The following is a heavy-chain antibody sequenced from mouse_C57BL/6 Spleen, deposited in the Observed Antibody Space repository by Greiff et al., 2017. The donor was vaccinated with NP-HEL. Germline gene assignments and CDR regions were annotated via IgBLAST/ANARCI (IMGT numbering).Heavy chain of an antibody. CDR2: IDPSDSYT. V-gene: IGHV1-69*01. CDR1: GYTFTSYW. J-gene: IGHJ4*01. Sequence: QVQLQQPGAELVMPGASVKLSCKASGYTFTSYWMHWVKQRPGQGLEWIGEIDPSDSYTNYNQKFKGKSTLTVDKSSSTAYMQLSSLTSEDSAVYYCARTGPAEDYWGQGTSVTVSS. CDR3: ARTGPAEDY.